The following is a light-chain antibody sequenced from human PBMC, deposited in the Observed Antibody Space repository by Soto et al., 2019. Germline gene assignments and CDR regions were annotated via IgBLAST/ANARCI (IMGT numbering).Light chain of an antibody. Sequence: QSVLTQPASVSGSPGQSITISCTGTSSDVGGYNYVSWYQQHPGKAPKLMIYDVSNRPSGVSNRFSGSKSGNTASLTISGLQAEDEAEDYGSSYSSSSTLVFGGGTKVTVL. CDR1: SSDVGGYNY. CDR2: DVS. CDR3: SSYSSSSTLV. J-gene: IGLJ2*01. V-gene: IGLV2-14*01.